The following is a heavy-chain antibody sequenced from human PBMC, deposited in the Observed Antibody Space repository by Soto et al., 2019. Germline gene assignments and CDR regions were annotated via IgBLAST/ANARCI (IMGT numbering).Heavy chain of an antibody. CDR3: ATLNYGGDDC. D-gene: IGHD4-17*01. J-gene: IGHJ4*02. CDR2: IPYDGSYK. Sequence: GGSLRLSCAASGLTFSTYGMHWVRQAPGKGLECVAIIPYDGSYKYYADSVKGRFTISRDNSKNTLYLQMDSLRAEDTAVYYCATLNYGGDDCWGQGTLVTVSS. CDR1: GLTFSTYG. V-gene: IGHV3-30*03.